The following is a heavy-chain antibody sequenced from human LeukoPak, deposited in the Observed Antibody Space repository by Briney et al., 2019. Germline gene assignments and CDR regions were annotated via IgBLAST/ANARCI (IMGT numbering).Heavy chain of an antibody. D-gene: IGHD5-24*01. CDR1: GGSISSSNW. CDR2: IYHSGST. CDR3: ARGKPRRVGYGNYFDY. V-gene: IGHV4-4*02. J-gene: IGHJ4*02. Sequence: SGTLSLTCAVSGGSISSSNWWGWVRQPPGKGLEWIGEIYHSGSTNYNPSLKSRVTISVDKSKNQFSLKLSSVTAADTAVYYCARGKPRRVGYGNYFDYWGQGTLVTVSS.